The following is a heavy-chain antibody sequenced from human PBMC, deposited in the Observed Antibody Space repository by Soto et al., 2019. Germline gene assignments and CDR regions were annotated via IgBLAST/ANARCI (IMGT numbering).Heavy chain of an antibody. CDR3: ARTATSTTVSMDV. D-gene: IGHD4-17*01. CDR2: IYPGDSDT. Sequence: GESLKISCKGSGYSFTSYWIGWVRQMPGKGLEWMGIIYPGDSDTRYSPSFKGQVTISADKSIGTAYLQWNSLKASDTAMYYCARTATSTTVSMDVWGQGTTVTVSS. J-gene: IGHJ6*02. V-gene: IGHV5-51*01. CDR1: GYSFTSYW.